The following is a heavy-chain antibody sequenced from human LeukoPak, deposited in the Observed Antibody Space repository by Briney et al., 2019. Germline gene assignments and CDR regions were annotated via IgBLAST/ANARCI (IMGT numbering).Heavy chain of an antibody. J-gene: IGHJ4*02. D-gene: IGHD3-16*01. CDR3: ARVRRVSYGSDY. CDR1: GFTFSSYW. V-gene: IGHV3-7*01. Sequence: PGGSLSLSCAASGFTFSSYWMTWVRQAPGKGLEWLANIKSDGSEKYYVDSVKGRFTISRDNAGNSLYPHMNSLRAEDTAVYYCARVRRVSYGSDYWGQGTLVTVSS. CDR2: IKSDGSEK.